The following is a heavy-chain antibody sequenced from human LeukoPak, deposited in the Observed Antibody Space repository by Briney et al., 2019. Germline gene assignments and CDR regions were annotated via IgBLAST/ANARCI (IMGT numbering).Heavy chain of an antibody. V-gene: IGHV1-2*02. D-gene: IGHD1-1*01. CDR2: INPDNGGT. CDR1: GYTFTDYY. J-gene: IGHJ5*02. Sequence: ASVKVSCKASGYTFTDYYMHWVRQAPGQGLEWMGWINPDNGGTYYAQKFQGRVTMTRDTSITTAYMELSRLRSDDTAFYYCARDPGATTDTYFDPWGQGTLVTVSS. CDR3: ARDPGATTDTYFDP.